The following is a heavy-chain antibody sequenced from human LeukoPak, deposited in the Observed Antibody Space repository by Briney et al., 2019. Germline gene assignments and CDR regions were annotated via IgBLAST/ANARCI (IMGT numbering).Heavy chain of an antibody. CDR1: GASFSGYY. D-gene: IGHD1-20*01. J-gene: IGHJ4*02. Sequence: SETLSLTCDVHGASFSGYYWSWIRQPPGKGLEWIGEINHSGSTRSNPSLNSRVTISVDTSKNQFSLNLTSVTAADTAVYYCTRRITGTTSDSFDYWGQGILVTVSS. CDR2: INHSGST. CDR3: TRRITGTTSDSFDY. V-gene: IGHV4-34*01.